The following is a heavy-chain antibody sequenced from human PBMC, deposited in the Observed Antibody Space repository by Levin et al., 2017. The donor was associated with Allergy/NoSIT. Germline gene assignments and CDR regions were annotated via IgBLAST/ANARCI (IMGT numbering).Heavy chain of an antibody. J-gene: IGHJ4*02. Sequence: PGGSLRLSCAVSGFTFSSYAMYWVRQAPGKGLDWVAAISYDGSDRYYADSVKGRFTISRDNSRNTLYVQMNSLRAEDTAVYYCARVCGITVVRGVRASSDYWGQGTLVTVSS. D-gene: IGHD3-10*01. V-gene: IGHV3-30-3*01. CDR1: GFTFSSYA. CDR2: ISYDGSDR. CDR3: ARVCGITVVRGVRASSDY.